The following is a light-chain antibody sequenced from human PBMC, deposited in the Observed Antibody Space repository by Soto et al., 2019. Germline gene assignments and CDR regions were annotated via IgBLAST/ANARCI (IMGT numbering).Light chain of an antibody. CDR2: EVS. Sequence: HSALTQPPSASGSPGQSVTISCTGTSSDVGRYNYISWYQQRPGKAPKLIIYEVSKRPSGVPDRLSGFKYGNTASLTVSGPQDEDEDDYYCRSYAGNSRYVFGTGTKLTV. V-gene: IGLV2-8*01. J-gene: IGLJ1*01. CDR3: RSYAGNSRYV. CDR1: SSDVGRYNY.